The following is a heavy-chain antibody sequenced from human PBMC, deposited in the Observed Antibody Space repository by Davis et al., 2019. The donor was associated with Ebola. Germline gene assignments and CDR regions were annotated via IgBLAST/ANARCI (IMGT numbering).Heavy chain of an antibody. D-gene: IGHD1-1*01. V-gene: IGHV3-21*01. Sequence: GESLKISCAASGFTFSSYSMNWVRQAPGKGLEWVSSISSSSSYIYYADSVKGRFTISRDNAKNSLYLQMNSLRAEDTAVYYCARDPGTTSDYWGQGTLVTVSS. CDR3: ARDPGTTSDY. CDR1: GFTFSSYS. J-gene: IGHJ4*02. CDR2: ISSSSSYI.